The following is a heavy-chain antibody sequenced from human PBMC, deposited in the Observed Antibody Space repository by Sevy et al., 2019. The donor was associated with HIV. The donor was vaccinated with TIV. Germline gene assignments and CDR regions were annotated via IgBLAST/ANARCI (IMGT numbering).Heavy chain of an antibody. V-gene: IGHV3-33*01. CDR1: GFTFMSYG. J-gene: IGHJ6*02. Sequence: GGSLRLSCTASGFTFMSYGIHWVRQAPGKGLEWVAVVWYDGHRKYYADSVKGRFTISRDNSQNTVSLQMNSLRGEDTAVYYCAREWVSPGPLIDKFALDVWGLGTTVTVSS. CDR2: VWYDGHRK. D-gene: IGHD1-26*01. CDR3: AREWVSPGPLIDKFALDV.